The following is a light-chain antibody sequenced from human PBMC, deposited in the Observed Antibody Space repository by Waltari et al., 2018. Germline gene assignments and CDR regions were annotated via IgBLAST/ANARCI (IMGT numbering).Light chain of an antibody. CDR1: QSVSRT. V-gene: IGKV3-20*01. CDR3: HHYVSLPAT. J-gene: IGKJ1*01. CDR2: GAS. Sequence: EIVLTQSPGTLFLSPGEGATLSCRASQSVSRTLAWYQQKPGQAPRLLIYGASSRATSIPDRFSGSGSGTDFSLTISRLEPDDSAVYFCHHYVSLPATFGQGTKVEIK.